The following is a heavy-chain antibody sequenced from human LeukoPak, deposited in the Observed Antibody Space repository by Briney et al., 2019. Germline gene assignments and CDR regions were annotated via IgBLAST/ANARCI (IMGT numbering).Heavy chain of an antibody. D-gene: IGHD5-12*01. V-gene: IGHV4-31*03. CDR2: IYYSGST. Sequence: SETLSLTCTVSGGSISSGGYYWSWIRQHPGKGLEWIGYIYYSGSTYYSPSLKSRVTISVDTSKNQFSLKLSSVTAADTAVYYCAREVSSGGYDAFDIWGQGTMVTVSS. CDR3: AREVSSGGYDAFDI. CDR1: GGSISSGGYY. J-gene: IGHJ3*02.